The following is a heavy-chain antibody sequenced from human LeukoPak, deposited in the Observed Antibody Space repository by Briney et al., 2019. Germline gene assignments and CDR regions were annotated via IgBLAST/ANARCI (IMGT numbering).Heavy chain of an antibody. V-gene: IGHV3-7*01. CDR3: ARDRGIQLWLEGFDP. CDR1: GFTFSSYW. CDR2: IKQDGSEK. Sequence: PGGSLRLSCAASGFTFSSYWMSWVRQAPGKGLEWVANIKQDGSEKYYVDSVKGRFTISRDNAKNSLYLQMNSLRAEDTAVYYCARDRGIQLWLEGFDPWGQRTLVTVSS. J-gene: IGHJ5*02. D-gene: IGHD5-18*01.